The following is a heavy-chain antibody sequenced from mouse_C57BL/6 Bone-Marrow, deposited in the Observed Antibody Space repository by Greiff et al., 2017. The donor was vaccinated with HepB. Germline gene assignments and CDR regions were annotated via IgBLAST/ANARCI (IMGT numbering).Heavy chain of an antibody. CDR3: AREEGLQAYFDY. V-gene: IGHV5-16*01. J-gene: IGHJ2*01. CDR1: GFTFSDYY. Sequence: EVQVVESEGGLVQPGSSMKLSCTASGFTFSDYYMAWVRQVPEKGLEWVANINYDGSSTYYLDSLKSRFIISRDNAKNILYLQMSSLKSEDTATYYCAREEGLQAYFDYWGQGTTLTVSS. D-gene: IGHD2-13*01. CDR2: INYDGSST.